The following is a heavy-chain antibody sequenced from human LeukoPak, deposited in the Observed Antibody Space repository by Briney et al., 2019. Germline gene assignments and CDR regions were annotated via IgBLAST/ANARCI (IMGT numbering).Heavy chain of an antibody. D-gene: IGHD3-16*01. CDR2: ISSSGST. CDR3: ARVGRGDHTWGSYYCDH. V-gene: IGHV4-59*01. CDR1: GDSFSSYH. Sequence: PSETLSLTCTVSGDSFSSYHWSWLRQPPGKGLEWIGYISSSGSTSYNPSLKSRVTISVDTSKNQSSLKLSSVTAADTAVYYCARVGRGDHTWGSYYCDHWGQGTLVSVSS. J-gene: IGHJ4*02.